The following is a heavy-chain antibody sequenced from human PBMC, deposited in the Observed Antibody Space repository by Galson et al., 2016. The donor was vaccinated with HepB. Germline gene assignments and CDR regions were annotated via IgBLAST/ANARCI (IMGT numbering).Heavy chain of an antibody. D-gene: IGHD6-19*01. CDR3: AGTTYSSAWGFDY. V-gene: IGHV5-51*01. CDR2: IYPGDSDT. Sequence: QSGAEVKKPGESLKISCKGSGYSFSSYWIGWVRQKPGEGLEWMGIIYPGDSDTRYSPSFQGQITISVDKSIRTAYLQWSSLKVSDSAIYYCAGTTYSSAWGFDYWGRGTLVTVSS. J-gene: IGHJ4*02. CDR1: GYSFSSYW.